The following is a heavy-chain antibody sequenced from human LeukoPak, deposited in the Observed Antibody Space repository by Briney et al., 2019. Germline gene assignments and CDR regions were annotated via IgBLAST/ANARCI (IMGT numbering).Heavy chain of an antibody. CDR3: AARTTVTPKAYFDY. CDR2: IIPILGIA. V-gene: IGHV1-69*04. D-gene: IGHD4-11*01. J-gene: IGHJ4*02. Sequence: SVKVSCKASGGTFSSYAISWVRQAPGQGLEWMGRIIPILGIANYAQKFQGRVTITADKSTSTAYMELSSLRSEDTAVYYCAARTTVTPKAYFDYWGQGTLVTVSS. CDR1: GGTFSSYA.